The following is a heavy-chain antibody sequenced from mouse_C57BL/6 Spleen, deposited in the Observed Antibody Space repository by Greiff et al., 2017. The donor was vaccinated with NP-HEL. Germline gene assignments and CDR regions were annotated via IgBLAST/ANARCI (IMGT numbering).Heavy chain of an antibody. J-gene: IGHJ4*01. CDR3: ARWELGLYAMDY. CDR2: IYPRSGNT. V-gene: IGHV1-81*01. CDR1: GYTFTSYG. D-gene: IGHD4-1*01. Sequence: VQLQQSGAELARPGASVKLSCKASGYTFTSYGISWVKQRTGQGLEWIGEIYPRSGNTYYNEKFKGKATPTADKSSSTAYMELRSLTSEDSAVYFCARWELGLYAMDYWGQGTSVTVSS.